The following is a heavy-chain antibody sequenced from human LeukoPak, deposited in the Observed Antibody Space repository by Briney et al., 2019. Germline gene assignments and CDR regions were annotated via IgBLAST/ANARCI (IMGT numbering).Heavy chain of an antibody. CDR3: ARDNPCHLLYRWGWFEP. V-gene: IGHV1-2*02. CDR1: GYTFTGYY. CDR2: INLNSGGT. D-gene: IGHD2-2*02. J-gene: IGHJ5*02. Sequence: ASVKVSCKASGYTFTGYYMHWVRHAPGEGRGWGGWINLNSGGTNYAQKFQGRDTTTTDTTTSTPYIWQSRLRADDTAACYCARDNPCHLLYRWGWFEPWGQGPLVPVSS.